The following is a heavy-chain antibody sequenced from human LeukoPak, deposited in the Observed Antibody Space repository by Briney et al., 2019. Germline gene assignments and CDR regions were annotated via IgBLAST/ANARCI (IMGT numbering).Heavy chain of an antibody. J-gene: IGHJ3*02. CDR3: ARDQGYYYDSSDLAGFDAFDI. V-gene: IGHV1-18*01. CDR2: ISAYNGNT. Sequence: ASVKVSCKASGYTFTSYGISWVRQAPGQGLEWMGWISAYNGNTNYAQKLQGRVTMTTDTSTSTAYMELRSLRSDDTAVYYCARDQGYYYDSSDLAGFDAFDIWGQGTMVTVSS. D-gene: IGHD3-22*01. CDR1: GYTFTSYG.